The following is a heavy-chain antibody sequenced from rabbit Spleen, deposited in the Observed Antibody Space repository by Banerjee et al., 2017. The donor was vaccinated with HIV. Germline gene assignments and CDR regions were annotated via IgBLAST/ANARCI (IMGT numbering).Heavy chain of an antibody. CDR1: GFTLSSYY. V-gene: IGHV1S40*01. D-gene: IGHD2-1*01. Sequence: QSLEESGGDLVKPGASLTLTCTASGFTLSSYYMCWVRQAPGKGLEWIACIYGGSSGATHYASWAKGRFTISKTSSTTVTLEMTSLTAADTATYFCARGSAAMTMMITGFYLNLWGQGTLVTVS. CDR3: ARGSAAMTMMITGFYLNL. CDR2: IYGGSSGAT. J-gene: IGHJ4*01.